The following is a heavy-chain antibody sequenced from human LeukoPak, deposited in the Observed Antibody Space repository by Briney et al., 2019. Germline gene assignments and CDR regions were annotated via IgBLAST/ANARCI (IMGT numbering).Heavy chain of an antibody. D-gene: IGHD1-26*01. CDR2: IYYSGSN. V-gene: IGHV4-59*01. J-gene: IGHJ5*02. CDR3: ARGGSYRDGWFDP. CDR1: GGSLSRYY. Sequence: SETLSLTCTVAGGSLSRYYWRWVRQPPGRGRGWIGYIYYSGSNNKNPSLKSRVTISVDPSKNQFSLKLSSVTAADTAVYYCARGGSYRDGWFDPWGQGTLVTVSS.